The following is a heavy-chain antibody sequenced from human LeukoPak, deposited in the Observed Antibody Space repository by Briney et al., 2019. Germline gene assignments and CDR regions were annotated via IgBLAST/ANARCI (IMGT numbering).Heavy chain of an antibody. CDR1: GYTFTGYY. CDR2: INPNSGGT. CDR3: ARAKDYYGSGSPFDY. Sequence: GASVKVSCKASGYTFTGYYMHWVRQAPGQGLEWMGWINPNSGGTNYAQKFQGRVTMTRDTSISTAYMELSRLRSDDTAVYYCARAKDYYGSGSPFDYWGQGTLVTVSS. V-gene: IGHV1-2*02. J-gene: IGHJ4*02. D-gene: IGHD3-10*01.